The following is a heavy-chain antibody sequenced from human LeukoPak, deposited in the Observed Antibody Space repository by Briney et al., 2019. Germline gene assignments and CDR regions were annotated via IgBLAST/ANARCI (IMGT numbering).Heavy chain of an antibody. Sequence: PGGSLRLSCAASGLIVTRNYMSWVRQAPGKGLEWVSVVYSSGSVFYADSVKGRFTISRDNSKNTLNLQMTNLRPEDTAVYYCAGGATVVTLDYWGQGTLVTVSS. CDR2: VYSSGSV. CDR1: GLIVTRNY. D-gene: IGHD4-23*01. V-gene: IGHV3-66*02. CDR3: AGGATVVTLDY. J-gene: IGHJ4*02.